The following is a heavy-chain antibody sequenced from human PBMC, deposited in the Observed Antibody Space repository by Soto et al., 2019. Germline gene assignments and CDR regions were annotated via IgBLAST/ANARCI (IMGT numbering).Heavy chain of an antibody. CDR1: GFTFSSYS. CDR3: AKESEQWLVDI. J-gene: IGHJ3*02. CDR2: ISSSSSTI. Sequence: EVQLVESGGGLVQPGGSLRLSCAASGFTFSSYSMNWVRQAPGKGLEWVSYISSSSSTIYYADSVKGRFTISRDNSKNTLYLQMNSLRAEDTAVYYCAKESEQWLVDIWGQGTMVTVSS. V-gene: IGHV3-48*01. D-gene: IGHD6-19*01.